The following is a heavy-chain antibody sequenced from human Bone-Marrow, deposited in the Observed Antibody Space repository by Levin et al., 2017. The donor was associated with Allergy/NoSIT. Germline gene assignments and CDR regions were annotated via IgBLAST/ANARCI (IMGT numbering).Heavy chain of an antibody. V-gene: IGHV3-13*01. Sequence: GESLKISCAASGFTFSSYDMHWVRQATGKGLEWVSAIGTAGDTYYPGSVKGRFTISRENAKNSLYLQMNSLRAGDTAVYYCARGVMDSSGYYAYYFDYWGQGTLVTVSS. CDR1: GFTFSSYD. CDR2: IGTAGDT. CDR3: ARGVMDSSGYYAYYFDY. J-gene: IGHJ4*02. D-gene: IGHD3-22*01.